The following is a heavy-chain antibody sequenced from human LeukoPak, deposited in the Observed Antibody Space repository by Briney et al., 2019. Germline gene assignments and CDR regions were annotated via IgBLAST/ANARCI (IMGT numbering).Heavy chain of an antibody. CDR1: GGSIGSYY. Sequence: SETLSLTCTVSGGSIGSYYWSWIRQPPGKGLEWIGYIYYSGSTNYNPSLKSRVTISVDTSNNQSSLKLSSVTAADTAVYYCARYVWGSYPTFEDYWGQGTLVTVSS. D-gene: IGHD3-16*02. CDR3: ARYVWGSYPTFEDY. J-gene: IGHJ4*02. CDR2: IYYSGST. V-gene: IGHV4-59*01.